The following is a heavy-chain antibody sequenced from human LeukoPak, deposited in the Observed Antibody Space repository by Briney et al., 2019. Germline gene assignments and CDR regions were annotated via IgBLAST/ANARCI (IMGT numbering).Heavy chain of an antibody. V-gene: IGHV4-30-4*01. CDR3: AREAGYDILTGYYGPNWFDP. Sequence: SQTLSLTCTVSGGSISSGDYYWSWIRQPSGKGLEWIGYIYYSGSTYYNPSLKSRVTISVDTSKNQFSLKLSSVTAADTAVYYCAREAGYDILTGYYGPNWFDPWGQGTLVTVSS. CDR1: GGSISSGDYY. CDR2: IYYSGST. D-gene: IGHD3-9*01. J-gene: IGHJ5*02.